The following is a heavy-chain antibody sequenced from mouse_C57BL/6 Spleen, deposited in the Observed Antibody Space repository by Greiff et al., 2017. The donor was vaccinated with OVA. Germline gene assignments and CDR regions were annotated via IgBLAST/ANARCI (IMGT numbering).Heavy chain of an antibody. V-gene: IGHV1-69*01. J-gene: IGHJ3*01. D-gene: IGHD1-1*01. CDR2: IDPSDRYT. CDR1: GYTFTSYW. CDR3: ASHYYGSSWFAY. Sequence: QVQLQQPGAELVMPGASVKLSCKASGYTFTSYWMHWVKQRPGQGLEWIGEIDPSDRYTNYNQKFKGKSTLTVDKSSSTAYMQLSSLTSEDSAVYYCASHYYGSSWFAYWGQGTLVTVSA.